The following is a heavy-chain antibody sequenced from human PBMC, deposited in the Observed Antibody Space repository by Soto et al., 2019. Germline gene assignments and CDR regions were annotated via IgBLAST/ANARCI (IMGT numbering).Heavy chain of an antibody. Sequence: QVQLQQWGAGLLKPSETLSLTCAVYGGSFSGYYWSWIRQPPGKGLEWIGEINHSGSTNYNTSLKSRVTISVDTSKNQFSLNLSSVTAADTAVYYCAFSAGYGTWFDPWGQGTLVTVSS. J-gene: IGHJ5*02. CDR3: AFSAGYGTWFDP. D-gene: IGHD5-12*01. V-gene: IGHV4-34*01. CDR2: INHSGST. CDR1: GGSFSGYY.